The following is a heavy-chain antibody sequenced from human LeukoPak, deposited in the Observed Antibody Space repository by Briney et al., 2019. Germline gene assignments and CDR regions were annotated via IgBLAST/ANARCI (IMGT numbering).Heavy chain of an antibody. CDR3: ARERRVEVAARTTVAFDV. CDR1: GGSFTDYH. CDR2: INYTGRT. V-gene: IGHV4-34*01. J-gene: IGHJ3*01. Sequence: PSETLSPTCAVYGGSFTDYHWSWIRQSPGGRLEWIGEINYTGRTHYKPSLKSRATISIDMFKNQVSLKMTSMAAADTAIYYCARERRVEVAARTTVAFDVWGQGTMVTVSS. D-gene: IGHD6-19*01.